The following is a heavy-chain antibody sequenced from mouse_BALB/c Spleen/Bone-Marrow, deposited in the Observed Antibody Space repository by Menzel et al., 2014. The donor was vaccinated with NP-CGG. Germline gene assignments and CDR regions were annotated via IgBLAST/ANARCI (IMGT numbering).Heavy chain of an antibody. Sequence: QVQLQQSGAELAKPGASVKMSRKASGYTFTNYWMHWVKQRPGQGLEWIGYINPSTGYTEYNQKFKDKATLTADKSSSTAYMQLSSLTSEDSAVYFCARGGLHYFDYWGQGTTLTVSS. CDR3: ARGGLHYFDY. V-gene: IGHV1-7*01. CDR2: INPSTGYT. CDR1: GYTFTNYW. D-gene: IGHD3-3*01. J-gene: IGHJ2*01.